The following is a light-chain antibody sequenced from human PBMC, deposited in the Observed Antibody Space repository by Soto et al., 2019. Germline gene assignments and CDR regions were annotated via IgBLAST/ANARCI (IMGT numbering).Light chain of an antibody. V-gene: IGKV3-20*01. CDR3: QQCGPSLKYT. Sequence: EIVLTQSPGTLSLSPGERATLSCRASQTVTGSYLAWYQQKPGQAPRLLIYGASNRATGIPDRFSGSWSGTDFTLTISRLEPEDFAVYYCQQCGPSLKYTFGQGTKLEIK. CDR1: QTVTGSY. J-gene: IGKJ2*01. CDR2: GAS.